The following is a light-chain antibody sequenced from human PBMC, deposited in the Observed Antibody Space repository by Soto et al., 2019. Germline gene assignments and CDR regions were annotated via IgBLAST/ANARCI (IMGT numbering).Light chain of an antibody. J-gene: IGKJ2*01. CDR2: GAS. Sequence: EIVLTQSPGTLSLSPGERATLSCRASQSVSSSYLAWYQQKPGQAPRLLIYGASSSATGIPDRCSGSGSGTDFTLTISRLEPEDFAVYFCQHYGNSPPFTFGQGTKVEIK. CDR1: QSVSSSY. V-gene: IGKV3-20*01. CDR3: QHYGNSPPFT.